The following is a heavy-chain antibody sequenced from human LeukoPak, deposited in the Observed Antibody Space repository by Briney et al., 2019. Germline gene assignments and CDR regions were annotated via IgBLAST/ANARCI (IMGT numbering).Heavy chain of an antibody. J-gene: IGHJ4*02. CDR3: ASDPLFPPLVATRPYYFDY. V-gene: IGHV7-4-1*02. Sequence: GASVKVSCKASGYTFTSYAMNWVRQAPGQGLEWMGWINTNTGNPTYAQGFTGRFVFSLDTSVSTAYLQISSPKAEDTAVYYCASDPLFPPLVATRPYYFDYWGQGTLVTVSS. CDR1: GYTFTSYA. CDR2: INTNTGNP. D-gene: IGHD5-12*01.